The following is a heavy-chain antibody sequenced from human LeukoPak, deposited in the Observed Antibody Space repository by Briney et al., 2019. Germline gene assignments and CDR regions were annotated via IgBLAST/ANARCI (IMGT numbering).Heavy chain of an antibody. CDR1: GFTVSSNY. Sequence: AGGSLRLSCAASGFTVSSNYMSWVRQPPGKGLEWIGEIYHSGSTNYNPSLKSRVTISVGKSKNQFSLKLSSVTAADTAVYYCARQRGYGSGSYHWFDPWGQGTLVTVSS. CDR3: ARQRGYGSGSYHWFDP. CDR2: IYHSGST. V-gene: IGHV4-4*02. D-gene: IGHD3-10*01. J-gene: IGHJ5*02.